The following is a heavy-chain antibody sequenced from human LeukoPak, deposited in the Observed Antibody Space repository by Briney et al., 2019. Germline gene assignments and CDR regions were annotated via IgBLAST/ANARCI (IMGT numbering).Heavy chain of an antibody. CDR2: ISGRGDRT. V-gene: IGHV3-23*01. CDR3: AKDQGNWGDAFDI. D-gene: IGHD7-27*01. CDR1: GFTFSDHY. J-gene: IGHJ3*02. Sequence: PGGSLRLSCAASGFTFSDHYMDWVRQAPGKGLEWVSAISGRGDRTYYADSVKGRFTISRDNSKNTLYLQMNSLRAEDTAVYYCAKDQGNWGDAFDIWGQGTMVTVSS.